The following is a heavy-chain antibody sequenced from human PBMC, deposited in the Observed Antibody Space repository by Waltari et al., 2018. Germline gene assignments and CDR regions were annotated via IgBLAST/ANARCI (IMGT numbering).Heavy chain of an antibody. V-gene: IGHV3-30*01. D-gene: IGHD3-10*01. J-gene: IGHJ4*02. CDR1: GFSXRSST. CDR3: AXSGGPRYYYXXGTYCDH. CDR2: ISYDGTKT. Sequence: QVQLEESGGGVVQXGRSLRLSCAXSGFSXRSSTXKWVRXAPAKGLELVAIISYDGTKTYHADXVKGRFTISRDNXKNXLFLXXNXLRVEDTAXXYCAXSGGPRYYYXXGTYCDHXGQGTLVTVXS.